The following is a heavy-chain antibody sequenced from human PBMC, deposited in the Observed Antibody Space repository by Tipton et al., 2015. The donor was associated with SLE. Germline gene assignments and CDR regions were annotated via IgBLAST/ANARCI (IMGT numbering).Heavy chain of an antibody. J-gene: IGHJ6*03. D-gene: IGHD1-26*01. CDR3: ASNSGTYYYYYYMDV. Sequence: TLSLTCTVSGGSISSYYWSWIRQSPGKGLEWIGYIYYSGSTNYNPSLKSRVTMSVDTSKNQFSLKLSSVTAADTAIYYCASNSGTYYYYYYMDVWGKGTTVTVSS. V-gene: IGHV4-59*01. CDR2: IYYSGST. CDR1: GGSISSYY.